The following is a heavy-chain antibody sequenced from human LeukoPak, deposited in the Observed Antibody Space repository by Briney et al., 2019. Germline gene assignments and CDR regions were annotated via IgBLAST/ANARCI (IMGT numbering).Heavy chain of an antibody. D-gene: IGHD2-15*01. Sequence: SETLSLTCTVSGGSISSYYWSWFGQPPGKGWEGIGYIFYSGSTNYNPSLKSRVTISVDTSKNQFSLKLSSVTAADTAVYYCARDACSGGSCTVYNWFDPWGQGTLVTVSS. CDR2: IFYSGST. CDR3: ARDACSGGSCTVYNWFDP. V-gene: IGHV4-59*01. CDR1: GGSISSYY. J-gene: IGHJ5*02.